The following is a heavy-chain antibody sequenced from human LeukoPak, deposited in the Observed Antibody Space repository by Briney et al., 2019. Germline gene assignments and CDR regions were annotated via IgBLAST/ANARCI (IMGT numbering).Heavy chain of an antibody. CDR3: AKMGPNYYDSSGYSWFDP. CDR2: ISGSGGST. J-gene: IGHJ5*02. V-gene: IGHV3-23*01. D-gene: IGHD3-22*01. Sequence: QPGASLRLSCAASGFTFSSYAMSWVRQAPGKGLEWVSAISGSGGSTDYADSVKGRFTISRDNSKNTLYLQMNSLRAEDTAVYYCAKMGPNYYDSSGYSWFDPWGQGTLVTVSS. CDR1: GFTFSSYA.